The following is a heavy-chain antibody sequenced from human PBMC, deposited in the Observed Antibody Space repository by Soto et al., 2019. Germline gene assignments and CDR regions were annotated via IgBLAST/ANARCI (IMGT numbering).Heavy chain of an antibody. D-gene: IGHD3-16*01. CDR2: IIPVFGTT. Sequence: ASVKVSCKDSGGLFSSFAISWVRQAPGQGLEWLGGIIPVFGTTNYAEKFQGRVTITADESTNTVYMELSSLRSGDTAMYYCARGGSPYVWFNEFWGQGTLVTVSS. CDR1: GGLFSSFA. V-gene: IGHV1-69*13. CDR3: ARGGSPYVWFNEF. J-gene: IGHJ4*02.